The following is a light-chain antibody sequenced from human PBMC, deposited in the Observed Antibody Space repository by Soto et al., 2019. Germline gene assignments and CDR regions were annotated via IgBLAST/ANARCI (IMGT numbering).Light chain of an antibody. J-gene: IGLJ2*01. CDR3: SSHTSSSTI. Sequence: QSALPQPASVSGSPGRSITISCIGSSSDVGGYEYVSWYQNHPGKAPKLVIYDVSNRPSGVSRRFSGSKSGNTASLTISGLQAEDEAHYYCSSHTSSSTIFGGGTKLTVL. CDR1: SSDVGGYEY. CDR2: DVS. V-gene: IGLV2-14*03.